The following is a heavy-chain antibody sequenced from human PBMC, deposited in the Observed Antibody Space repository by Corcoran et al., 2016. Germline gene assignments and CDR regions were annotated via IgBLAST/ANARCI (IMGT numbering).Heavy chain of an antibody. CDR2: IYYSGST. CDR3: ARDADGLAQIDY. CDR1: GGSISSYY. Sequence: QVQLQESGPGLVKPSETLSLTCTVSGGSISSYYWSWIRQPPGKGLEWIGYIYYSGSTNYNPSLKSRVTISVDTSKNQFSLKLSSVTAADTAVYYCARDADGLAQIDYWGQGTLVTVSS. J-gene: IGHJ4*02. D-gene: IGHD3-9*01. V-gene: IGHV4-59*01.